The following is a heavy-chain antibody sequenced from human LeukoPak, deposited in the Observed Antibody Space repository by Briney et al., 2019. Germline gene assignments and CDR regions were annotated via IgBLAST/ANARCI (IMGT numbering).Heavy chain of an antibody. CDR1: GFTFSNAW. CDR3: YGSGSYYYYYYGMDV. J-gene: IGHJ6*02. V-gene: IGHV3-15*01. Sequence: GGSLRLFCAASGFTFSNAWMSWVRQAPGKGLEWVGRIKSKTDGGTTDYAAPVKGRFTISRDDSKNTLYLQMNSLKTEDTAVYYCYGSGSYYYYYYGMDVWGQGTTVTVSS. CDR2: IKSKTDGGTT. D-gene: IGHD3-10*01.